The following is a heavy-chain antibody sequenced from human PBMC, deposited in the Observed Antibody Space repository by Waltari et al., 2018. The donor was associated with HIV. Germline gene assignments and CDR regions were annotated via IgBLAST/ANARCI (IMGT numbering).Heavy chain of an antibody. V-gene: IGHV4-38-2*01. CDR2: IYHSGST. CDR3: ARGSITIFGVVPIAGDNWFDP. J-gene: IGHJ5*02. D-gene: IGHD3-3*01. Sequence: QVQLQESGPGLVKPSETLSLTCAVSGYSISSGYYWGWIRHRPGKGLEWIGSIYHSGSTYYNPSLKSRVTISVDTSKNQFSLKLSSVTAADTAVYYCARGSITIFGVVPIAGDNWFDPWGQGTLVTVSS. CDR1: GYSISSGYY.